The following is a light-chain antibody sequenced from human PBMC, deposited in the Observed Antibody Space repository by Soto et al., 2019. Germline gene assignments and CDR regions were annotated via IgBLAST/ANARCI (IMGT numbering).Light chain of an antibody. V-gene: IGKV3-15*01. CDR2: AAS. CDR1: QSVSSN. J-gene: IGKJ4*01. Sequence: EIVMTQSPATLSVSPGERATLSCRASQSVSSNLAWHQQKPGQAPRLLIYAASTRATGVSARFSGSGSGTEFTLTISSLQSEDFTIYYCQYYNNWLATFGGGTKV. CDR3: QYYNNWLAT.